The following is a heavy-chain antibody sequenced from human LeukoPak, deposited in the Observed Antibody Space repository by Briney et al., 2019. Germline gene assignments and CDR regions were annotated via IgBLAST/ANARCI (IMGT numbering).Heavy chain of an antibody. V-gene: IGHV3-11*01. Sequence: GGSLRLSCAASGFTFNDYYMSWIRQAPGKGLEWLSYINIGGTNTHYADSVKGRFTISRDNAKKSLYLEMNNLRAGDTAVYYCATDGAGFDTWGQGVLVTVSS. CDR3: ATDGAGFDT. J-gene: IGHJ5*02. CDR1: GFTFNDYY. CDR2: INIGGTNT.